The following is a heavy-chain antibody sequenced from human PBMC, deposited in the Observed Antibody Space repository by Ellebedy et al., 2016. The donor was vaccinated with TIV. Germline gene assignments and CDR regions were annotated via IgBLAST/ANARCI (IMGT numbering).Heavy chain of an antibody. D-gene: IGHD2-21*01. V-gene: IGHV5-51*01. J-gene: IGHJ6*04. CDR2: IYPRDSDT. Sequence: GESLKISXKASGYSFSNYWIGWVRQMPGKGLEWMGVIYPRDSDTRYSQSFKGHITISADMSISTAYLQWTSLKASDSAVYYCATYGGLDVWGKGTTVTVSS. CDR1: GYSFSNYW. CDR3: ATYGGLDV.